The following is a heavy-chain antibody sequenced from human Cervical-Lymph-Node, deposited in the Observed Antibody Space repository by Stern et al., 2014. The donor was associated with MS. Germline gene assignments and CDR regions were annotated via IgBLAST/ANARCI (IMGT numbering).Heavy chain of an antibody. D-gene: IGHD3-10*01. CDR2: FDPEDGET. Sequence: VQLEESGAEVMKPGASVKVSCKVSGSTLTDFFMHWVRQPPGKGLEWMGDFDPEDGETIYAQKFQGRVTMTEDTSTDTAYMELSSLRSDDTAVYYCATDYNYWGQGTLVTVSS. V-gene: IGHV1-24*01. CDR1: GSTLTDFF. CDR3: ATDYNY. J-gene: IGHJ4*02.